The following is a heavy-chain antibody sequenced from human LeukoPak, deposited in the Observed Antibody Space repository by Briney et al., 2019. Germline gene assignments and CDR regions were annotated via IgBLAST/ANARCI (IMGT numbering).Heavy chain of an antibody. J-gene: IGHJ4*02. D-gene: IGHD3-22*01. V-gene: IGHV3-23*01. CDR2: ISGSGGST. Sequence: PGGSLRLSCAASGFTFSSYSMSWVRQAPGKGLEWVSAISGSGGSTHYADSVKGRFTISRDNSKNTLYLQMNSLRAEDTAVYYCANHYYYDSSGYKFDYWGQGTLVTVSS. CDR3: ANHYYYDSSGYKFDY. CDR1: GFTFSSYS.